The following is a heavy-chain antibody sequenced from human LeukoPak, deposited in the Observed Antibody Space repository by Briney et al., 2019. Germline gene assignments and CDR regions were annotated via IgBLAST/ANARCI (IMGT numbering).Heavy chain of an antibody. V-gene: IGHV3-11*06. CDR3: ARDRYYYGSGSPILGY. J-gene: IGHJ4*02. CDR1: GFTFSDYY. Sequence: GGSLRLSCAASGFTFSDYYMSWIRQAPGKGLEWVSYISSSSSYTNYADSVKGRFTISRDNAKNSLYLQMNSLRAEDTAVYYCARDRYYYGSGSPILGYWGQGTLVTVSS. CDR2: ISSSSSYT. D-gene: IGHD3-10*01.